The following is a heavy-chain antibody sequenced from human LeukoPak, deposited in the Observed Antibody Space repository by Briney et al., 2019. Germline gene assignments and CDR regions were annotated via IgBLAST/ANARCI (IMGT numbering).Heavy chain of an antibody. Sequence: GGSLRLSCAASGFTFSSYGMHWVRQAPGKGLEWVANIKQDGSEKYYVDSVKGRLTISRDNAKNSLYLQMNSLRAEDTAVYYCARSVTGIVVVPAAGGSYYYYYMDVWGKGTTVTISS. CDR2: IKQDGSEK. J-gene: IGHJ6*03. CDR3: ARSVTGIVVVPAAGGSYYYYYMDV. D-gene: IGHD2-2*01. V-gene: IGHV3-7*03. CDR1: GFTFSSYG.